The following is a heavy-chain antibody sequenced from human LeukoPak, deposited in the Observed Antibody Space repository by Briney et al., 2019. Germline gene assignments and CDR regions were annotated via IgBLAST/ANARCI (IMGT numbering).Heavy chain of an antibody. CDR2: FYYTGST. CDR1: GGSITSYY. CDR3: ARLIRYGDY. D-gene: IGHD1-1*01. J-gene: IGHJ4*02. V-gene: IGHV4-59*12. Sequence: SETLSLTCTVSGGSITSYYWSWIRQPPGKGLEWIGHFYYTGSTNYNPSLKSRVSISAETSRNQFSLRLNSVTAADTAVYYCARLIRYGDYWGQGTLVTVSS.